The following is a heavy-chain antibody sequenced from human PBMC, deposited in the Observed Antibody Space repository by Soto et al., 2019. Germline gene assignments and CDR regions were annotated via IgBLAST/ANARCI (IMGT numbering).Heavy chain of an antibody. D-gene: IGHD3-3*01. CDR1: GFTFSSYG. V-gene: IGHV3-30*18. J-gene: IGHJ4*02. CDR3: AKDIRAYYDFWSGYYYYFDY. CDR2: ISYDGSNK. Sequence: GSLRLSCAASGFTFSSYGMHWVRQAPGKGLEWVAVISYDGSNKYYADSVKGRFTISRDNSKNTLYLQMNSLRAEDTAVYYCAKDIRAYYDFWSGYYYYFDYWGQGTLVTVSS.